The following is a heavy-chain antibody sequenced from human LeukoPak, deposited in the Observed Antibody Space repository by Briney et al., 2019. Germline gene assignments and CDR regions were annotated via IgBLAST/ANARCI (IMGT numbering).Heavy chain of an antibody. CDR2: INPNSGGT. Sequence: GASVKVSCKASGYALSGYYMHWVRQAPGQGLEWMGRINPNSGGTNYLQTFQARVTMTRDTSISTAYMELSRLRSDDTALYYCARAAYYYDGSGYYLGDWGQGTLVTVSS. CDR3: ARAAYYYDGSGYYLGD. V-gene: IGHV1-2*06. J-gene: IGHJ4*02. CDR1: GYALSGYY. D-gene: IGHD3-22*01.